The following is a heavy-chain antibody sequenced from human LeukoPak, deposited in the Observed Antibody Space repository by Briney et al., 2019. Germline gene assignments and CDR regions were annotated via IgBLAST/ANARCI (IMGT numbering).Heavy chain of an antibody. V-gene: IGHV3-30*02. J-gene: IGHJ5*02. CDR3: AKGRGYCSGGSCYAAWFDP. CDR1: GFTFSSYG. Sequence: GGSLRLSCAASGFTFSSYGMHWVRQAPGKGLEWVAFIQYDGSNKYYADSVKGRFTISRDNSKNTLYLQMNSLRAEDTAVYYCAKGRGYCSGGSCYAAWFDPWGQGTLVTVSS. CDR2: IQYDGSNK. D-gene: IGHD2-15*01.